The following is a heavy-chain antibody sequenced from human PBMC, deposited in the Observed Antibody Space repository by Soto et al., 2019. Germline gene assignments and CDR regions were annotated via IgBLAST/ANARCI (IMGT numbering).Heavy chain of an antibody. CDR3: ASAAPFNYGGNSGFDF. Sequence: LRLSCAASGFTFSNNWIHWVRQAPGKGLVWVSGIKSDGSSTTYADSVKGRFTISRDNAKNTLYLQMNSLRAEDTAVYYCASAAPFNYGGNSGFDFWGQGTLVTVSS. CDR1: GFTFSNNW. CDR2: IKSDGSST. J-gene: IGHJ4*02. D-gene: IGHD4-17*01. V-gene: IGHV3-74*03.